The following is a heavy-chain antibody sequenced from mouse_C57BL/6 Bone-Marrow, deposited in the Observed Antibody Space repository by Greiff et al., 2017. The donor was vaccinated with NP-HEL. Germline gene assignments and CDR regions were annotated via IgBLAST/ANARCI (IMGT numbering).Heavy chain of an antibody. CDR3: ARDNWDGYVDV. V-gene: IGHV7-1*01. D-gene: IGHD4-1*01. CDR2: SRNKANDYTT. Sequence: EVKVVESGGGLVQSGRSLILSCATSGFTFSDFYMEWVRQAPGKGLEWIAASRNKANDYTTEYSASVKGRFIVSRDTSQSILYLQMNALRAEDTAIYYGARDNWDGYVDVWGTGTTVTVSS. J-gene: IGHJ1*03. CDR1: GFTFSDFY.